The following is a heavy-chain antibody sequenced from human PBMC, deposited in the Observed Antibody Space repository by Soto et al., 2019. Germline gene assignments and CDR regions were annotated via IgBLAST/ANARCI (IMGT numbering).Heavy chain of an antibody. CDR2: IYHSGST. D-gene: IGHD6-13*01. V-gene: IGHV4-30-2*01. Sequence: QLQLQESGSGLVKPSQTLSLTCGVSGGSINSGDYAWSWIRQPPGKGLEWMGYIYHSGSTYYNPSLKSRVTILIDRSKNQFSLKLSSVTAADTAVYYCAGIRIVAAGGGLDVWGQGTTVTVSS. CDR1: GGSINSGDYA. CDR3: AGIRIVAAGGGLDV. J-gene: IGHJ6*02.